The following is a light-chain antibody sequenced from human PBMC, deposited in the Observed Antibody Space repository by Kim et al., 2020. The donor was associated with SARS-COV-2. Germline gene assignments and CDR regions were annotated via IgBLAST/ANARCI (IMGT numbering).Light chain of an antibody. J-gene: IGKJ1*01. Sequence: IVLTQSPVTLSVSPGERVSLSCRASESVSTNLAWYQQKPGQAPRLLIRDASTRAPGAPPRLSGSGSETEFTLTISSLQSEDIAVYYCQQYYKWLGTFGQGTKLEIK. CDR2: DAS. V-gene: IGKV3-15*01. CDR3: QQYYKWLGT. CDR1: ESVSTN.